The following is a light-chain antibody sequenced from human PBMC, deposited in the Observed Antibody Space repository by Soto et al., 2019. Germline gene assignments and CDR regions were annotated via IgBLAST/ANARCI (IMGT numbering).Light chain of an antibody. Sequence: QSALTQPLSASGSPRQSVTISCTGTSSDVGGYNYVSWYQQHPGKAPKLMIYEVSKRPSGVPDRFSGSKSGNTASLTVSGLQAEDEADYYCSSYAGSNIFYVFGTGTKVTVL. CDR3: SSYAGSNIFYV. J-gene: IGLJ1*01. V-gene: IGLV2-8*01. CDR2: EVS. CDR1: SSDVGGYNY.